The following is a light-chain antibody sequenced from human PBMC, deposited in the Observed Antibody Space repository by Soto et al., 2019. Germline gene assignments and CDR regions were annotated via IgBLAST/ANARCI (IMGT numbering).Light chain of an antibody. CDR3: YSTDSSGNHRV. CDR1: ALPKKY. V-gene: IGLV3-10*01. J-gene: IGLJ3*02. CDR2: EDN. Sequence: SYELTQPPSLSVSPGQTARITCSGDALPKKYAYWYQQKSGQAPVLFIYEDNKRPSGITERFSGSSSGTMATLTISGAQVEDEADYYCYSTDSSGNHRVFGGGTKLTVL.